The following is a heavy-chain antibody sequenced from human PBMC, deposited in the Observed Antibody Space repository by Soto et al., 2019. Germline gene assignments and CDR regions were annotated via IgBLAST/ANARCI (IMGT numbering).Heavy chain of an antibody. CDR3: ARRGASDEYTTVTSSWFDP. CDR2: IYPGDSDT. CDR1: GYSLTSYW. D-gene: IGHD4-17*01. V-gene: IGHV5-51*01. J-gene: IGHJ5*02. Sequence: ESLKISFKGSGYSLTSYWIGWVRQIPGKGLEWMGIIYPGDSDTRYSPSFQGQVTISADKSISTAYLQWSSLKASDTAMYYCARRGASDEYTTVTSSWFDPWGQGTLVTVSS.